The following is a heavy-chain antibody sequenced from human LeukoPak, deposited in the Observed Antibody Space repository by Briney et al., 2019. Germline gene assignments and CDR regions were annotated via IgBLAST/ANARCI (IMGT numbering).Heavy chain of an antibody. J-gene: IGHJ6*02. Sequence: GASVKVSCKASGYTFTSYGISWVRQAPGQGLEWMGWISAYNGNTNYAQKLQGRVTMTTDTSTSTAYMELRSLRSDDTAVYYCARGPDMITMVRGVTYGMDVWGQGTTVTVSS. D-gene: IGHD3-10*01. V-gene: IGHV1-18*01. CDR1: GYTFTSYG. CDR3: ARGPDMITMVRGVTYGMDV. CDR2: ISAYNGNT.